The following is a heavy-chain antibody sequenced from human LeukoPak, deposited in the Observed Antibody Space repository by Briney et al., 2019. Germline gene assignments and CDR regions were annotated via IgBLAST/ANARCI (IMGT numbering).Heavy chain of an antibody. J-gene: IGHJ4*02. CDR3: ARGQRYYDSSGTFDY. CDR1: GYTFTNYW. D-gene: IGHD3-22*01. Sequence: GESLKISRKGSGYTFTNYWIGWVRQIPGKGLEWMGIIYPGDSDTRYSPSFQGQVTISADTSISTAYLQWSSLRASDTAMYYCARGQRYYDSSGTFDYWGQGTLVTVSS. CDR2: IYPGDSDT. V-gene: IGHV5-51*01.